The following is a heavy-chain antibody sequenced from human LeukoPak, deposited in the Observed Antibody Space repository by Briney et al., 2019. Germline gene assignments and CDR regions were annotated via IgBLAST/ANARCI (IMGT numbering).Heavy chain of an antibody. CDR2: MNPNSGNT. J-gene: IGHJ5*02. CDR1: GYTFTNYD. V-gene: IGHV1-8*03. Sequence: ASVKVSCKASGYTFTNYDINWVRQATGQGLEWMGYMNPNSGNTGYAQKFQDRVTITSDTSISTAYMELSSLRSDDTAVYYCARSLVVGATYPYHWGQGTLVTVSS. CDR3: ARSLVVGATYPYH. D-gene: IGHD1-26*01.